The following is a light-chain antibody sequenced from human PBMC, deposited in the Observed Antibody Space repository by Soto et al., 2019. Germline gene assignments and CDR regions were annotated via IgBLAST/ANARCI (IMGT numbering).Light chain of an antibody. CDR3: QQSSSSPIT. Sequence: EIVLTQSPATLSLSPGERATLSCRASQSVSSSYLAWYQQKPGQAPRLLMSAASSRATGIPDRFSGSGSGTDFTLTISRLEAEDFAVYYCQQSSSSPITFGQGTRLEIK. CDR2: AAS. CDR1: QSVSSSY. J-gene: IGKJ5*01. V-gene: IGKV3-20*01.